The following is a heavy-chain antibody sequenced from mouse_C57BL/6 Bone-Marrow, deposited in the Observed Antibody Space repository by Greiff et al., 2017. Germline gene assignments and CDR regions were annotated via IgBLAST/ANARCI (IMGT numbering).Heavy chain of an antibody. V-gene: IGHV1-76*01. Sequence: QVQLQQSGAELVRPGASVKLSCKASGYTFTDYYINWVKQRPGQGLEWIARIYPGSGNTYYNEKFKGKATLTAEKSSSTAYMQLSSLTSEDSAVYFCARFCYYDYPHYYAMDDWGQGTSVTVSS. J-gene: IGHJ4*01. CDR1: GYTFTDYY. D-gene: IGHD2-4*01. CDR2: IYPGSGNT. CDR3: ARFCYYDYPHYYAMDD.